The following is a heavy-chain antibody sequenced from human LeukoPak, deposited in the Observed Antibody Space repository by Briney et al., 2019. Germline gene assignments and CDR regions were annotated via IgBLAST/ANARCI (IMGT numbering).Heavy chain of an antibody. V-gene: IGHV1-24*01. CDR1: GYTFTSYG. Sequence: ASVKVSCKASGYTFTSYGISWVRQAPGQGLEWMGGFDPEDGETIYAQKFQGRVTMTEDTSTDTAYMELSSLRSEDTAVYYCATVYYYGSGSYYNPLDYWGQGTLVTVSS. J-gene: IGHJ4*02. CDR3: ATVYYYGSGSYYNPLDY. D-gene: IGHD3-10*01. CDR2: FDPEDGET.